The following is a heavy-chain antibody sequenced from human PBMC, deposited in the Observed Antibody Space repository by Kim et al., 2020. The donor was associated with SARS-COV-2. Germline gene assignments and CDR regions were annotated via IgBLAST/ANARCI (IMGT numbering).Heavy chain of an antibody. D-gene: IGHD2-8*02. Sequence: GGSLRLSCAASGFTFSNSGMHWVRQAPGKGLEWVAVIWYDVSKKYYGDSVKGRFTISRDNSKNTLYLQMDSLRAEDTAVYYCAKNNGGVRFYFEYWGQGALVTVSS. J-gene: IGHJ4*02. CDR3: AKNNGGVRFYFEY. CDR1: GFTFSNSG. CDR2: IWYDVSKK. V-gene: IGHV3-33*06.